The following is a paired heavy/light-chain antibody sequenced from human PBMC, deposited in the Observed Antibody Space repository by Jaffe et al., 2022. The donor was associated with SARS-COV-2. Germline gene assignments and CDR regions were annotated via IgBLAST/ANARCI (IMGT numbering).Light chain of an antibody. V-gene: IGKV4-1*01. J-gene: IGKJ1*01. CDR3: QQYYSNTWT. CDR2: WAS. Sequence: DIVMTQSPDSLAVSLGERATINCKSSQSVLYSSNNRNYLTWYQQKPGQPPKVLIYWASTRESGVPDRFSGSGSGTDFTLTISSLQAEDVAVYYCQQYYSNTWTFGQGTKVEIK. CDR1: QSVLYSSNNRNY.
Heavy chain of an antibody. V-gene: IGHV3-15*05. J-gene: IGHJ6*02. Sequence: VELVESGGGLVKPGGSLTLSCAASGFTLSDAWMTWVRQAPGKGLEWVGRIKSKTDGGTADYAAPVKGRFTISRDDSKNTLYLQMNNLKTEDTAVYYCTTFRYSRGMDVWGQGTTVTVSS. CDR3: TTFRYSRGMDV. CDR1: GFTLSDAW. CDR2: IKSKTDGGTA. D-gene: IGHD1-20*01.